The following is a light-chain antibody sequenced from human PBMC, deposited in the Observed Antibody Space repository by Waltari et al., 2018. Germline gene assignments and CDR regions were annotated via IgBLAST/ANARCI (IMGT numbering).Light chain of an antibody. J-gene: IGKJ1*01. CDR2: DAS. CDR3: QQYNSFWT. Sequence: DIQMTQSPSTLSASGGDRVTITCRASQSINNWLAWFQQKPGKAPKLLIYDASSLESGVPSRFSGSGSGTEFTLTISSLQPDDFATYYCQQYNSFWTFGQGTKVEIK. V-gene: IGKV1-5*01. CDR1: QSINNW.